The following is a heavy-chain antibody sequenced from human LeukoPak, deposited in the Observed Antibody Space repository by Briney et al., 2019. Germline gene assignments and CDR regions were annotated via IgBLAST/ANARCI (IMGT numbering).Heavy chain of an antibody. V-gene: IGHV3-30*04. Sequence: GGSLRLSCAASGFTFSSYAMHWVRQAPGKGLEWGAVISYDGSNKYYADSVKGRFTISRDNSKTALYLQMDSLRAEDTAVYYCARDRILRSGYDYYYYGMDVWGQGTTVTVSS. J-gene: IGHJ6*02. CDR2: ISYDGSNK. D-gene: IGHD5-12*01. CDR3: ARDRILRSGYDYYYYGMDV. CDR1: GFTFSSYA.